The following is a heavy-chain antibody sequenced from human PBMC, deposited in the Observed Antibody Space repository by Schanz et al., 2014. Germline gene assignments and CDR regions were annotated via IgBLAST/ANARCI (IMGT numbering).Heavy chain of an antibody. CDR3: TTETIAMAGTFSI. CDR1: GYTFTSYA. D-gene: IGHD6-19*01. Sequence: QVQLVQSGSELKKPGASVKVSCKASGYTFTSYAMNWVRQAPGQGLEWVGWINTNTGNPTYAQGFTGRFVFSLDTXXXTAYLQISRLKAEDTAAYSCTTETIAMAGTFSIWGQGTLVTVSS. J-gene: IGHJ4*02. V-gene: IGHV7-4-1*02. CDR2: INTNTGNP.